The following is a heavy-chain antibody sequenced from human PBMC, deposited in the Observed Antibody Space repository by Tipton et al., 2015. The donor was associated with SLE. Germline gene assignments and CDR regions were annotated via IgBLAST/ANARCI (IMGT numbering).Heavy chain of an antibody. D-gene: IGHD6-25*01. CDR1: GFTFSNYE. Sequence: SLRLSCAASGFTFSNYEMSWVRQAPGKGLEWVANIKQDGSEKYYVDSVKGRFTISRDNAKNSLYLQMNSLRAEDTAVYYCARGGSGTSFDYWGQGTLVTVSS. V-gene: IGHV3-7*05. CDR2: IKQDGSEK. CDR3: ARGGSGTSFDY. J-gene: IGHJ4*02.